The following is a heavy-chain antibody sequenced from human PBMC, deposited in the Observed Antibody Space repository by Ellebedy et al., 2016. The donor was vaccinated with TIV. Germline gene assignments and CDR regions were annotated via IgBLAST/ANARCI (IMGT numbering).Heavy chain of an antibody. J-gene: IGHJ2*01. Sequence: SETLSLTCTVSGVSISSVDYYWTWLRQHPGKGLEWIGHIYYSGRTSYNPSLQSRLTISLDTSKNQFSLKLSSVTAADTAVYYCARIWGSPYWYFDLWGRGTLVTVSS. D-gene: IGHD3-16*01. CDR1: GVSISSVDYY. CDR2: IYYSGRT. V-gene: IGHV4-31*03. CDR3: ARIWGSPYWYFDL.